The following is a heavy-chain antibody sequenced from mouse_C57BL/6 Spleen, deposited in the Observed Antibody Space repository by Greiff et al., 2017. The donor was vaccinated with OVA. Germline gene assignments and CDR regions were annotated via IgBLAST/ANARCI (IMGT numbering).Heavy chain of an antibody. CDR1: GYTFTSYW. V-gene: IGHV1-55*01. D-gene: IGHD1-1*01. CDR3: ARVTTVVATDY. Sequence: QVQLQQSGAELVKPGASVKMSCKASGYTFTSYWITWVKQRPGQGLEWIGDIYPGSGSTNYNEKFKSKATLTVDTSSSTAYMQRSSLTSEDSAVYYCARVTTVVATDYWGQGTTRTVSS. J-gene: IGHJ2*01. CDR2: IYPGSGST.